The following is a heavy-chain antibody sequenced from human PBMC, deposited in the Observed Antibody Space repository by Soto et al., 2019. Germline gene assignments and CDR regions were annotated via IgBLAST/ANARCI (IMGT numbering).Heavy chain of an antibody. V-gene: IGHV3-7*01. Sequence: GGSLRLSCAASGFTFSSYWMSWVRQAPGKGLEWVANIKQDGSEKYYVDSVKGRFTISRDNAKNSLYLQMNSLRAEDTAVYYCARLRYCGGDCYPPEYFQHWGQGTLVTVSS. D-gene: IGHD2-21*01. CDR2: IKQDGSEK. CDR3: ARLRYCGGDCYPPEYFQH. CDR1: GFTFSSYW. J-gene: IGHJ1*01.